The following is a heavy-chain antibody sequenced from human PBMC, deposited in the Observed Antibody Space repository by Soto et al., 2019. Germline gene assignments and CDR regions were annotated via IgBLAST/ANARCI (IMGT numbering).Heavy chain of an antibody. Sequence: GGSLRLSCAASGFTFSSYSMNWVRQAPGKGLEWVSSISSSSSYIYYADSVKGRFTISRDNAKNSLYLQMNSLRAEDTAMYYCARDLVVVAATVAFDIWGQGTMVTVSS. CDR2: ISSSSSYI. D-gene: IGHD2-15*01. CDR1: GFTFSSYS. J-gene: IGHJ3*02. CDR3: ARDLVVVAATVAFDI. V-gene: IGHV3-21*01.